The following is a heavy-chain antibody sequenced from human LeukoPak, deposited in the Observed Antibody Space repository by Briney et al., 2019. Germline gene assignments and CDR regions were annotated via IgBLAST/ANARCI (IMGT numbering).Heavy chain of an antibody. D-gene: IGHD2-2*01. V-gene: IGHV3-30*02. CDR1: GFTFSSYG. CDR2: IRYDGSNK. Sequence: GGSLRLSCAASGFTFSSYGMYWVRQAPGKGLEWVAFIRYDGSNKYYADSVKGRFTVSRDNSKNTLYLQMKSLRAEDTAVYYCARVQLSFDYWGQGTLVTVSS. J-gene: IGHJ4*02. CDR3: ARVQLSFDY.